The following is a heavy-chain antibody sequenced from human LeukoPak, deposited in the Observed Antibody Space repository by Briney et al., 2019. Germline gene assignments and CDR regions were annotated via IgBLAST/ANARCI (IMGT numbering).Heavy chain of an antibody. CDR3: ARVRAIAAAGILGY. CDR1: GGSISSYY. J-gene: IGHJ4*02. Sequence: SETLSLTCTVSGGSISSYYWSWIRQPPGKGLEWIGYIYYSGSTNYNPSLKSRVTISVDTSKNQFSLKLSSVTAADTAVYYCARVRAIAAAGILGYWGQGTLVTVSS. D-gene: IGHD6-13*01. CDR2: IYYSGST. V-gene: IGHV4-59*01.